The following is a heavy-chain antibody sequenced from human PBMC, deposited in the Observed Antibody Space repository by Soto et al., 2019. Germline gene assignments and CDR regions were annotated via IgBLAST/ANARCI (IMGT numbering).Heavy chain of an antibody. CDR1: GGSISSSNW. CDR3: ARGFIAAAGSSQAPINNGIDP. CDR2: IYHSGST. J-gene: IGHJ5*02. V-gene: IGHV4-4*02. Sequence: SETLSLTCAVSGGSISSSNWWSWVRQPPGKGLEWIGEIYHSGSTNYNPSLKSRVTISVDKSKNQFSLKLSSVTAADTAVYYCARGFIAAAGSSQAPINNGIDPLCLGTLLTVSS. D-gene: IGHD6-13*01.